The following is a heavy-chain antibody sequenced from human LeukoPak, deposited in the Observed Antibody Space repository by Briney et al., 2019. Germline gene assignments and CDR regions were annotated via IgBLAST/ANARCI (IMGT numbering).Heavy chain of an antibody. V-gene: IGHV1-2*02. D-gene: IGHD4-17*01. CDR3: AREMNYDDYRTSDY. Sequence: ASVKVSCKASGYTFTSKGLSWVRQVPGQGLEWMGRIDSNSGGTNYAQNSQGRVTMTRDTSISTVYMELISLRSDDTAVYYCAREMNYDDYRTSDYWGQGTLVTVSS. CDR2: IDSNSGGT. J-gene: IGHJ4*02. CDR1: GYTFTSKG.